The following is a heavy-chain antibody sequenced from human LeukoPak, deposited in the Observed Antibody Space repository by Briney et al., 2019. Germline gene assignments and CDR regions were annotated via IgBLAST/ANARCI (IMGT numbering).Heavy chain of an antibody. J-gene: IGHJ5*02. CDR3: ARTPDYYDSSGYYH. CDR2: IYYSGST. Sequence: SETLSLTCTVSGGSSSSGDYYWNWIRQPPGKGLEWIGYIYYSGSTNYNPSLKSRVTISVDTSKNQFSLKLSSVTAADTAVYYCARTPDYYDSSGYYHWGQGTLVTVSS. V-gene: IGHV4-61*08. D-gene: IGHD3-22*01. CDR1: GGSSSSGDYY.